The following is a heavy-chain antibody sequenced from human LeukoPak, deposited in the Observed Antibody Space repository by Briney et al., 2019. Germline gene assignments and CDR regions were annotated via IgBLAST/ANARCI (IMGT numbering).Heavy chain of an antibody. CDR2: IYVDGRTT. Sequence: GGSLRLSCVASGFTFSNYWTHWVRQPPGKGLVWVSRIYVDGRTTNYAASVKGRFTISRDNAKNTVYLEMNSLSVEDTATYYCIRDFRSADLWGQGTLVTVTS. V-gene: IGHV3-74*01. CDR1: GFTFSNYW. CDR3: IRDFRSADL. J-gene: IGHJ5*02.